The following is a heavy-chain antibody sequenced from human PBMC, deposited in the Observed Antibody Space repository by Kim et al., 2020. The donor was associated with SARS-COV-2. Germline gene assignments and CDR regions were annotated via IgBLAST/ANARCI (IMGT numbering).Heavy chain of an antibody. CDR3: AKGDYYYGMDV. CDR2: ISYDGNNK. CDR1: GFTFSSYD. J-gene: IGHJ6*02. Sequence: GGSLRLSCAASGFTFSSYDMHWVRQAPGKGLEWVAVISYDGNNKYYADSVKGRFTISRDNSKKTLYLQMNSLRGEDTAVYYCAKGDYYYGMDVWGQGTTVTVSS. V-gene: IGHV3-30*18.